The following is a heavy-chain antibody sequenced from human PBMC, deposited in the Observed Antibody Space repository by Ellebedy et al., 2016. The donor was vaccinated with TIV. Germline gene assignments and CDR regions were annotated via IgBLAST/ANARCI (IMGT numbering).Heavy chain of an antibody. CDR3: ARHASGGWYALNY. Sequence: MPSETLSLTFTFSGASVSGYFWSWVRQPPGKGLEWIAYMVHNGMTSYNPSLKSPVTISVDTSRNQFSLRMSSVTAADTAVYYCARHASGGWYALNYWGRGTLVTVSS. CDR1: GASVSGYF. V-gene: IGHV4-59*08. D-gene: IGHD6-19*01. J-gene: IGHJ4*02. CDR2: MVHNGMT.